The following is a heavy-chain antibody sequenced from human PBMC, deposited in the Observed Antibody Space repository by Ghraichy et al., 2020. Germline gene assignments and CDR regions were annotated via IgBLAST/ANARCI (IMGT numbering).Heavy chain of an antibody. D-gene: IGHD3-3*01. V-gene: IGHV4-30-2*01. Sequence: SETLSLTCIVSGGSVTSDPYSWTWVRQPSGKGLEWIGYIYHSWTAYLNPSLKSRVAISVDRSENQFSLKVNSVSAADTAVYYCAVLASNGVDVWGQGTKVTVSS. CDR1: GGSVTSDPYS. CDR2: IYHSWTA. CDR3: AVLASNGVDV. J-gene: IGHJ6*02.